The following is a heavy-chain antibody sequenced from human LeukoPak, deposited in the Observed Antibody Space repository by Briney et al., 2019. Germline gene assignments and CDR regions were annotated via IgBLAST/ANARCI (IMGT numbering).Heavy chain of an antibody. CDR2: IYYIGST. D-gene: IGHD3-22*01. J-gene: IGHJ6*02. CDR1: GGAIRHYF. Sequence: PSETLSLTCTVSGGAIRHYFWTWIRQSPGKGLEWIGYIYYIGSTTYNPSLKSRVTISLDTSNNQFSLRLSSVTAADTAVYYCARRFRGYYPAGAYYYGMDVWGQRTTVTVSS. V-gene: IGHV4-59*08. CDR3: ARRFRGYYPAGAYYYGMDV.